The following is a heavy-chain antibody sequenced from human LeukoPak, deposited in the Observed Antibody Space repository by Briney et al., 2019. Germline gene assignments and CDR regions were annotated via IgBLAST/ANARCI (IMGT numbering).Heavy chain of an antibody. CDR2: ISCDGSNK. CDR1: GFTFSSYG. J-gene: IGHJ5*02. CDR3: AKDGSYRYYDFWSGYYTEWFDP. Sequence: GGSLRLSCAASGFTFSSYGMHWVRQAPGKGLEWVAVISCDGSNKYYADSVKGRFTISRDNSKNTLYLQMNSLRAEDTAVYYCAKDGSYRYYDFWSGYYTEWFDPWGQGTLVTVSS. D-gene: IGHD3-3*01. V-gene: IGHV3-30*18.